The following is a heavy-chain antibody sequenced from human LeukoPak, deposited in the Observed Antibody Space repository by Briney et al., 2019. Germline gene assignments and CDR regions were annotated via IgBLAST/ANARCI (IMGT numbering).Heavy chain of an antibody. Sequence: PSETLSLTCTVSGVSISSSNSYWGWIRQPPGKGLEWIGSIYYSGNTYYNASLKSQVSISIDTSKNQFSLRLTSVTAADTAVYYCARPTLGARSWWFDPWGQGTLVTVSS. CDR3: ARPTLGARSWWFDP. CDR2: IYYSGNT. V-gene: IGHV4-39*01. J-gene: IGHJ5*02. D-gene: IGHD1-26*01. CDR1: GVSISSSNSY.